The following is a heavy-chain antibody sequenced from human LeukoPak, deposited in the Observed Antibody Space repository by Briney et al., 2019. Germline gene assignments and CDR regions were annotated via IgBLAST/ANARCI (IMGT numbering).Heavy chain of an antibody. CDR3: ARDCSGGSCYDLDY. D-gene: IGHD2-15*01. CDR2: ISAYNGNT. CDR1: GYTFTSYG. J-gene: IGHJ4*02. Sequence: GASVKVSCKASGYTFTSYGISWVRPAPGQGLEWMGWISAYNGNTNYAQKLQGRVTMTTDTSASTAYMELRSLRSDDTAVYYCARDCSGGSCYDLDYWGQGTLVTVSS. V-gene: IGHV1-18*01.